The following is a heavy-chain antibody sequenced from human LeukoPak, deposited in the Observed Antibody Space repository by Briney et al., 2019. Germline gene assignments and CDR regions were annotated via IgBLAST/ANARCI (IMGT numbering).Heavy chain of an antibody. V-gene: IGHV2-5*01. J-gene: IGHJ4*02. Sequence: SGPTLVKPTQTLTLTCTFSGFSLSTSGVGVGWIRQPPGKALEWLAIIYWNDDKRHSPSLKSRLTITKDTSKNQVVLTMTNMDPVDTATYYCAHREGQLVPFWYWGQGTLVTVSS. CDR3: AHREGQLVPFWY. CDR2: IYWNDDK. D-gene: IGHD6-6*01. CDR1: GFSLSTSGVG.